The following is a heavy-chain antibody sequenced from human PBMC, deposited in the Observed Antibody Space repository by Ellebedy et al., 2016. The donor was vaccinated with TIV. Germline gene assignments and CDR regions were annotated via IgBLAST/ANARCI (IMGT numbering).Heavy chain of an antibody. CDR1: GFTFGDYY. CDR3: VIDPSHHDNHDNHNFLVGF. Sequence: GESLKISXGASGFTFGDYYMSWIRQAPGKGLEWVSYISDDSTYAKFADSVKGRFTISRDNDKSSVYLQLDSLRADDTAKYYCVIDPSHHDNHDNHNFLVGFWGQGTQVIVSS. V-gene: IGHV3-11*05. J-gene: IGHJ4*02. CDR2: ISDDSTYA. D-gene: IGHD3-22*01.